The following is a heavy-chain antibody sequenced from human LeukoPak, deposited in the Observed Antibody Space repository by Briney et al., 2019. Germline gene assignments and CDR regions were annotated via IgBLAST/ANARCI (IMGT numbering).Heavy chain of an antibody. J-gene: IGHJ3*01. CDR3: VKTMMTFGGVIRTDAFDL. D-gene: IGHD3-16*01. Sequence: GGSRRLSCSAPGFTFSAFAMHWVRRSPGKPLEDVSGINNNGDSTYYADSVKARLTISRDNSKNTLLLQMASLRAEDTAVYYCVKTMMTFGGVIRTDAFDLWGQETMVIVSS. CDR2: INNNGDST. V-gene: IGHV3-64D*06. CDR1: GFTFSAFA.